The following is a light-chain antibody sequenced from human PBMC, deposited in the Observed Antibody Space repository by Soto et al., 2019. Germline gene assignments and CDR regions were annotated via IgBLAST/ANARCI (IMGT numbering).Light chain of an antibody. CDR1: SSDVGGYNY. J-gene: IGLJ1*01. CDR2: EVT. Sequence: QSALTQPPSASGSPGQSVTISCTRTSSDVGGYNYVSWYQQHPGKAPKLMIYEVTKRPSGVPDRFSASKSGNTASLTVSGLQAEDEADYYCTSYAGDNIFYVFGTGTKLTVL. CDR3: TSYAGDNIFYV. V-gene: IGLV2-8*01.